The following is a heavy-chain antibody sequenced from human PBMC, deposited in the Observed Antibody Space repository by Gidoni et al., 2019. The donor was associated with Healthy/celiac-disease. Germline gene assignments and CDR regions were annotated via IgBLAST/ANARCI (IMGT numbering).Heavy chain of an antibody. CDR3: AKQRSGCYDY. CDR2: ISGSGGST. J-gene: IGHJ4*02. CDR1: GFTFSSYA. V-gene: IGHV3-23*01. D-gene: IGHD6-19*01. Sequence: EVQLLESGGGLVQPGGALRLSCAASGFTFSSYAMSWVRPAPGKGLEWVSTISGSGGSTYYADSVKGRFTISRDNSKNTLYLQMNSLRAEDTAVYYCAKQRSGCYDYWGQGTLVTVSS.